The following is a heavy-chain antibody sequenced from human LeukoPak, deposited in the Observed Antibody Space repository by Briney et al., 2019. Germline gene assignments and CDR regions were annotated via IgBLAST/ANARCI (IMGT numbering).Heavy chain of an antibody. CDR2: ISSSSSTI. CDR1: GFTFSSYW. J-gene: IGHJ6*02. CDR3: ARVIWGCSSTSCPYGMDV. V-gene: IGHV3-48*04. D-gene: IGHD2-2*01. Sequence: GGSLRLSCAASGFTFSSYWMHWVRQAPGKGLEWVSYISSSSSTIYYADSVKGRFTISRDNAKNSLYLQMNSLRAEDTAVYYCARVIWGCSSTSCPYGMDVWGQGTTVTVSS.